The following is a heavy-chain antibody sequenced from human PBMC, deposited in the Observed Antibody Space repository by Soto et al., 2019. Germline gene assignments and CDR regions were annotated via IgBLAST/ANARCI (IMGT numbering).Heavy chain of an antibody. CDR2: IIPNFGTA. J-gene: IGHJ6*02. CDR1: GGTFSSYA. Sequence: QVQLVQSGAEVKKPGSSVKVSCKASGGTFSSYAISWVRQAPGQGLEWMGGIIPNFGTANYAQKFQGRVTITADESTSTAYMELSSLRSEDTAVYYCARGNYYGSGSYYRYYYGMDVWGQGTTVTVSS. CDR3: ARGNYYGSGSYYRYYYGMDV. D-gene: IGHD3-10*01. V-gene: IGHV1-69*01.